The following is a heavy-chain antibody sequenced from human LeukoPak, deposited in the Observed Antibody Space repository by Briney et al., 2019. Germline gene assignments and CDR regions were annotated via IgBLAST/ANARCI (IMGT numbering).Heavy chain of an antibody. CDR2: INHSGST. D-gene: IGHD2-15*01. V-gene: IGHV4-34*01. J-gene: IGHJ5*02. CDR1: GGSFSGYY. CDR3: ARHRCSGGSCYPMNWFDP. Sequence: PSETLSLTCAVYGGSFSGYYWSWIRQPPGKGLEWIGEINHSGSTNYNLSLKSRVTISVDTSKNQFSLKLSSVTAADTAVYYCARHRCSGGSCYPMNWFDPWGQGTLVTVSS.